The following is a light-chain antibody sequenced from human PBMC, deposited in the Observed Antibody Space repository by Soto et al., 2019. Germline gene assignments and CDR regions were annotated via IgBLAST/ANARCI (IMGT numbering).Light chain of an antibody. V-gene: IGLV2-8*01. CDR3: SSYAGRSTLYV. Sequence: QSALTQPPSASGSPGQSVAISCTGTSSDVGGYNYVSWYQQHPGKAPKLMIYEVNKRPSGVPDRFSGSKSGNTASLTVSGLQAEDEADYYCSSYAGRSTLYVFGTGTKLTVL. J-gene: IGLJ1*01. CDR2: EVN. CDR1: SSDVGGYNY.